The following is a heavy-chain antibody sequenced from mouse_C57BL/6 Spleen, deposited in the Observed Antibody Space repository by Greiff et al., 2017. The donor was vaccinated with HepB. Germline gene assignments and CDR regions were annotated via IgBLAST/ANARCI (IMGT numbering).Heavy chain of an antibody. Sequence: QVQLQQSGPEPVKPGASVKISCKASGYAFSSSWMNWVKQGPGKGLEWVGRIYPGNGDTNYNGKFKGKATLTADKSSSTAYMQLSSLTSEDSAVYFCARSGPYYAVGYWGQGTSVTVSS. V-gene: IGHV1-82*01. CDR3: ARSGPYYAVGY. CDR2: IYPGNGDT. J-gene: IGHJ4*01. CDR1: GYAFSSSW.